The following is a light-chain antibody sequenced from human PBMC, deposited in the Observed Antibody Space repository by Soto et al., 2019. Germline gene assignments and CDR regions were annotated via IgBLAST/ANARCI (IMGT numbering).Light chain of an antibody. V-gene: IGKV1-39*01. Sequence: DIQLTQSPSSLSASVGDRVTITCRASQSVSSYLNWYQQKPGKAPNLLIYAASSLQSGVPSRFSGSGSGTEFTIAISSLQPEDFATYYCQQSYSLPRTFGQGTKVGIK. CDR1: QSVSSY. CDR2: AAS. CDR3: QQSYSLPRT. J-gene: IGKJ1*01.